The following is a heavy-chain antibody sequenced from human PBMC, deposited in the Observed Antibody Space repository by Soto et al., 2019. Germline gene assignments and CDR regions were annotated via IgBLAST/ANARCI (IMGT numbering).Heavy chain of an antibody. CDR1: GGSISSSSYY. V-gene: IGHV4-39*01. J-gene: IGHJ4*02. Sequence: SETLSLTCTVSGGSISSSSYYWGWIRRPPGKGLEWIGSIYYSGSTYYNPSLKSRVTISVDTSKNQFSLKLSSVTAADTAVYYCARLGFYSSGWYGGRYYFDYWGQGTLDTVSS. D-gene: IGHD6-19*01. CDR3: ARLGFYSSGWYGGRYYFDY. CDR2: IYYSGST.